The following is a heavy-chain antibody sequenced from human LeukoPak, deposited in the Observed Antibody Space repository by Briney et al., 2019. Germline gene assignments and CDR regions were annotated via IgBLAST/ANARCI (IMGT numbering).Heavy chain of an antibody. J-gene: IGHJ4*02. Sequence: ASETLSLTCTVSGGSISGSYWSWIRQPPGKGLEWIGYIYYSGSTNYNPSLKSRVTISVDTSKNQFSLKLSSVTAADTAVYYCSVGAVWGSYRLDYWGQGTLVTVSS. CDR2: IYYSGST. V-gene: IGHV4-59*01. D-gene: IGHD3-16*02. CDR3: SVGAVWGSYRLDY. CDR1: GGSISGSY.